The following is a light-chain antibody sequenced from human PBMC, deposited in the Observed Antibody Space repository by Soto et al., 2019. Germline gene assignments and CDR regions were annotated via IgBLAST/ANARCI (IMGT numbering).Light chain of an antibody. V-gene: IGKV1-5*01. CDR1: QSISTW. J-gene: IGKJ4*01. Sequence: EIQNPQLPSPPPSSLREKSTIPCRASQSISTWLAWYQQKPGKAPKFLIYDASSLESGVPSRFSGSGSGTEFTLIISSLQPDDFATYYCQQYNSNPLTFGGGTKV. CDR3: QQYNSNPLT. CDR2: DAS.